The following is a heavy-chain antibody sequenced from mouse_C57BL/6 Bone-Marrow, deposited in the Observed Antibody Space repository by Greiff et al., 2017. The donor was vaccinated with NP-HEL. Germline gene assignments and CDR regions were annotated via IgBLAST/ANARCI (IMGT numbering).Heavy chain of an antibody. V-gene: IGHV14-4*01. J-gene: IGHJ1*03. CDR1: GFNIKDDY. CDR3: TSYCGSSPYWYFDF. D-gene: IGHD1-1*01. Sequence: EVQLQQSGAELVRPGASVKLSCTASGFNIKDDYMHWVKQRPEQGLEWIGWIDPENGDTEYASKFQGKATITADTSSNTAYLQLSSLTSEDTAVYYCTSYCGSSPYWYFDFWGTGTTVTVSA. CDR2: IDPENGDT.